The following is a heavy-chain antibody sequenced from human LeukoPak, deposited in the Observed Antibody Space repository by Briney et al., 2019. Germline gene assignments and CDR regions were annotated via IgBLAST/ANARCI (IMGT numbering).Heavy chain of an antibody. D-gene: IGHD1-26*01. CDR3: ARDFQNKKWYGGPGYYFDF. CDR2: FNPDSGGT. J-gene: IGHJ4*02. CDR1: GYTFTGYY. V-gene: IGHV1-2*02. Sequence: ASVKVSCKASGYTFTGYYMHWVRQAPGQGLEWMGWFNPDSGGTNYAQKFQGRVALTTDTSLTTAYMGLSGLRSDDTAVYFCARDFQNKKWYGGPGYYFDFWGQGTLVTVSS.